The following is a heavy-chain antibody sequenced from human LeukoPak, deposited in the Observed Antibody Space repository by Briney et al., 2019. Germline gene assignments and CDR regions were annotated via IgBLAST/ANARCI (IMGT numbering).Heavy chain of an antibody. CDR1: GFTFSSYS. V-gene: IGHV3-21*01. CDR3: ARVWAYYGSGITSMDV. CDR2: ISSSSSYI. Sequence: GGSLRLSCAASGFTFSSYSMNWVRQAPGKGLEWVSSISSSSSYIYYADSVKGRFTISRDNAKNSLYLQMNSLRAEDTAVYYCARVWAYYGSGITSMDVWGKGTTVTISS. D-gene: IGHD3-10*01. J-gene: IGHJ6*04.